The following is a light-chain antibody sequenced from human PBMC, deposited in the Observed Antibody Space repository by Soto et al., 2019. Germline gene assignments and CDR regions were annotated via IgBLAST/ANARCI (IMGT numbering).Light chain of an antibody. CDR3: LQYDNLPPIT. V-gene: IGKV1-33*01. CDR1: EDISNY. Sequence: DIQMTQSPSSLSASVGDRVTITCQASEDISNYLNWYQQKPGQAPKLLIYDASNLETGAPSRFSGSGSGTDFTFTISSLQPEDIATYYCLQYDNLPPITFGQGTRLEIK. J-gene: IGKJ5*01. CDR2: DAS.